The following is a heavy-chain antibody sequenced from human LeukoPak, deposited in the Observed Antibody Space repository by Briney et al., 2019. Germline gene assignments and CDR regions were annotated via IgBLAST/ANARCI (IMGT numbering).Heavy chain of an antibody. J-gene: IGHJ4*02. CDR2: IIPIFGTA. Sequence: GASVKVSCKASGGTFSSYAISWVRLAPGQGLEWMGGIIPIFGTANYAQKFQGRVTITADKSTSTAYMELSSLRSEDTAVYYCARGQTGYSSGWYPYYFDYWGQGTLVTVSS. CDR3: ARGQTGYSSGWYPYYFDY. CDR1: GGTFSSYA. D-gene: IGHD6-19*01. V-gene: IGHV1-69*06.